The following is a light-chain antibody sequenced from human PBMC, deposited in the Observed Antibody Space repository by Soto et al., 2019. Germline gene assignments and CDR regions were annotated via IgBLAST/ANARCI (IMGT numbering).Light chain of an antibody. Sequence: EIVLTQSPGTLSLSPWERATLSCRASQSVSSNYLAWYQQKPGQAPRVLIYDASSRVAGIPDRFSGSGSGTDFTLTISRLEPEDFAIXYCQQYASSPRTFGQGTKV. CDR1: QSVSSNY. CDR2: DAS. CDR3: QQYASSPRT. V-gene: IGKV3-20*01. J-gene: IGKJ1*01.